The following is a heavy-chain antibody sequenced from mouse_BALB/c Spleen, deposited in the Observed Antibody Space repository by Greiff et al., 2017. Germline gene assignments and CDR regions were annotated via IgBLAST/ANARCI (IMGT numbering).Heavy chain of an antibody. V-gene: IGHV2-6-5*01. Sequence: QVQLQQSGPGLVAPSQSLSITCTVSGFSLTDYGVSWIRQPPGKGLEWLGVIWGGGSTYYNSALKSRLSISKDNSTSQVFLNMNSLQTDDTAMYYCAKPPYRYDDEDWYFDVWGAGTTVTVSS. J-gene: IGHJ1*01. D-gene: IGHD2-14*01. CDR1: GFSLTDYG. CDR3: AKPPYRYDDEDWYFDV. CDR2: IWGGGST.